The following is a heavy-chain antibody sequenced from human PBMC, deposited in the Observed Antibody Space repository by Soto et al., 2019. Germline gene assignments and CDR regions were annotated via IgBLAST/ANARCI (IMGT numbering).Heavy chain of an antibody. V-gene: IGHV4-59*01. CDR3: ARIRSSGWFDAFDI. CDR2: IYYSGST. Sequence: QVQLQESGPGLVKPSETLSLTCTVSGGSISSYYWSWIRQPPGKGLEWIGYIYYSGSTNYNPSLKSRVTTAVDTSKNRFSLKLSSVTAADTAVYYCARIRSSGWFDAFDIWGQGTMVTVSS. CDR1: GGSISSYY. J-gene: IGHJ3*02. D-gene: IGHD6-19*01.